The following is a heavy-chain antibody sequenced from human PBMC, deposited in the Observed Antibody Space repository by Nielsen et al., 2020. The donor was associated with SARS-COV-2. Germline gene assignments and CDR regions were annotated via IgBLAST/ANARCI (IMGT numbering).Heavy chain of an antibody. J-gene: IGHJ3*01. V-gene: IGHV3-9*01. CDR1: GFTFDDYA. Sequence: SLKISCAASGFTFDDYAMHWVRQAPGKGLEWVSGISWNSGSIGYADSVKGRFTISRDNAKNTLYLQMNSLRAEDTAVYYCARDNGGYFGHWGQGTMVTVSS. CDR2: ISWNSGSI. CDR3: ARDNGGYFGH. D-gene: IGHD2-21*02.